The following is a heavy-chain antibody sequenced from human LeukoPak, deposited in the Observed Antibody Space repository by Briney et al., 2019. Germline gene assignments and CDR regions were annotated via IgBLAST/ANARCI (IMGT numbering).Heavy chain of an antibody. V-gene: IGHV1-8*01. Sequence: GASVNVSRKASGYTFTSYDINWVRQATGQGPEWMGWMSPNSGNTGYAQKFQGRVTMTRSTSMSTAYMELSSLRSEDTAVYYCARWPPATVTTGPHGMDVWGQGTTVTVSS. D-gene: IGHD4-11*01. J-gene: IGHJ6*02. CDR2: MSPNSGNT. CDR1: GYTFTSYD. CDR3: ARWPPATVTTGPHGMDV.